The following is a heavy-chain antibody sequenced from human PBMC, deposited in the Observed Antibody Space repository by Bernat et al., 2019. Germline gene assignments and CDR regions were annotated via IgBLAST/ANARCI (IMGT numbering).Heavy chain of an antibody. D-gene: IGHD6-13*01. J-gene: IGHJ5*02. V-gene: IGHV3-30*18. CDR2: ISYDGSNK. Sequence: QVQLVESGGGVVQPGRSLRLSCAASGFTFSSYGMHWVRQAPGKGLEWVAVISYDGSNKYYADSVKGRFTISRDNSKNTLYLKMNSLRAEDTAVYYCAKDLQLARDSLGGRFDPWGQGTLVTVSS. CDR3: AKDLQLARDSLGGRFDP. CDR1: GFTFSSYG.